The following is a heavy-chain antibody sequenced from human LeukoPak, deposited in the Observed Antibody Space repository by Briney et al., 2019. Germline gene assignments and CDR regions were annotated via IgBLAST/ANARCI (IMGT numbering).Heavy chain of an antibody. CDR1: GGSISNHY. J-gene: IGHJ3*02. D-gene: IGHD3-22*01. V-gene: IGHV4-59*11. CDR3: AREFYYDSSFSFDI. Sequence: KPSETLSLTCTVSGGSISNHYWSWVRQPPGRGLEWIGYIYYSGSTKYNPSLKSRVTISVDTSKNQFSLKLSSVTAADTAMYYCAREFYYDSSFSFDIWGQGTMVTVSS. CDR2: IYYSGST.